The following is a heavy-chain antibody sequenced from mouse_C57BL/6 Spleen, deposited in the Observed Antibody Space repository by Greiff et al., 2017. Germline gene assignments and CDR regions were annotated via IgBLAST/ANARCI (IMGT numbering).Heavy chain of an antibody. J-gene: IGHJ1*03. V-gene: IGHV1-82*01. CDR2: IYPGDGDT. D-gene: IGHD2-4*01. Sequence: QVQLQQSGPELVKPGASVKISCKASGYAFSSSWMNWVKQRPGKGLEWIGRIYPGDGDTNYNGKFKGKATLTADKSSSTAYMQLSSLTSEDSAVYFCAGYFDYDGESDWYFDVWGTGTTVTVSS. CDR1: GYAFSSSW. CDR3: AGYFDYDGESDWYFDV.